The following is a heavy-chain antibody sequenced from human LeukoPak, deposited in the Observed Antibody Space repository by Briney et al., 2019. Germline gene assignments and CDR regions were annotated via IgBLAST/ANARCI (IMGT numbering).Heavy chain of an antibody. V-gene: IGHV4-38-2*02. CDR2: IYHSGST. J-gene: IGHJ4*02. CDR3: ARVLYSSSWYLYYFDY. Sequence: SETLSLTCTVSGYSLSSGYYWGWIRQPPGKGLEWIGSIYHSGSTYYNPSLKSRVTISVDTSKNQFSLKLSSVTAADTAVYYCARVLYSSSWYLYYFDYWGQGTLVTVSS. D-gene: IGHD6-13*01. CDR1: GYSLSSGYY.